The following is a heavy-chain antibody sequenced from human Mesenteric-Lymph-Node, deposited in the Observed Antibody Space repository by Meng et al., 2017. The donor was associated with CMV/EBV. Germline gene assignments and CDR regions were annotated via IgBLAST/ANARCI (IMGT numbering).Heavy chain of an antibody. J-gene: IGHJ4*02. D-gene: IGHD6-13*01. CDR3: VRQPLEQQPIHFDL. V-gene: IGHV4-39*01. CDR1: GGSISTSSYY. Sequence: GPLRLSCSVSGGSISTSSYYRGWIRQPPGKGLEWIVSMHYSGNAYYNLSLKSRVTISADTSKNQFSLRLSFVTAADTAVYYCVRQPLEQQPIHFDLWGQGTLVTVSS. CDR2: MHYSGNA.